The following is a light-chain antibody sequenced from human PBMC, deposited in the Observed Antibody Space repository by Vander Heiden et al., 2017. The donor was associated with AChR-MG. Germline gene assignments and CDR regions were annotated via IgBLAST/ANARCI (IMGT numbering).Light chain of an antibody. CDR2: DNH. Sequence: QSVLTQPPSGSGAAGPRVTLSCTGSTSHIGGGHDVHWYQQLQGRAPTLPSLDNHSRPSGVPDRFSGSKSGTSASPTITGLQAEDEADYHCLAYDSSRGGFEVVGSGTRVTV. V-gene: IGLV1-40*01. CDR3: LAYDSSRGGFEV. J-gene: IGLJ1*01. CDR1: TSHIGGGHD.